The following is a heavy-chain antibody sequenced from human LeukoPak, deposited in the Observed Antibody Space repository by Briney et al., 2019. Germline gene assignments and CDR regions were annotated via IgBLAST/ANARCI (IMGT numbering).Heavy chain of an antibody. V-gene: IGHV1-2*06. Sequence: ASVKVSCKASGYTFTGYYMHGVRQAPGQGLEWVGRINPKSGGTNYAQKFQGRVTMTTDTSISTAYMELSRLRSDDTAVYYCATDAYYYDSSGYSTSVHYFYYWGQGTLVTVSS. J-gene: IGHJ4*02. CDR3: ATDAYYYDSSGYSTSVHYFYY. CDR1: GYTFTGYY. CDR2: INPKSGGT. D-gene: IGHD3-22*01.